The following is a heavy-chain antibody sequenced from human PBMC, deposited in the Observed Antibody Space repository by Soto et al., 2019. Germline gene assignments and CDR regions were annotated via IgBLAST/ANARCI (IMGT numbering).Heavy chain of an antibody. CDR3: ARDGSSTANWIDP. CDR1: GDSLNIAGYY. D-gene: IGHD2-15*01. V-gene: IGHV4-31*02. CDR2: IYYTGKT. J-gene: IGHJ5*02. Sequence: ALSLTWTVSGDSLNIAGYYWTWILQHPGKGLEWMGYIYYTGKTYYNPSLESRLTMSVDTSKNQFSLKLSSVTAADTGVYYCARDGSSTANWIDPWGQGTPVNVS.